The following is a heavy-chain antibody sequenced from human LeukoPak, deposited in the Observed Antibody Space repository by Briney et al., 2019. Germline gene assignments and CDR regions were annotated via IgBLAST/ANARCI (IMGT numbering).Heavy chain of an antibody. CDR1: GFTFGSYA. D-gene: IGHD4-17*01. J-gene: IGHJ4*02. CDR2: ISGSGGST. Sequence: GGSLRLSCAASGFTFGSYAMSWVRQAPGKGLEWVSAISGSGGSTYYADSVKGRFTISRDNSKNTLYLQMNSLRAEDTAVYYCAKPHYGDYVVFDYWGQGTLVTVSS. CDR3: AKPHYGDYVVFDY. V-gene: IGHV3-23*01.